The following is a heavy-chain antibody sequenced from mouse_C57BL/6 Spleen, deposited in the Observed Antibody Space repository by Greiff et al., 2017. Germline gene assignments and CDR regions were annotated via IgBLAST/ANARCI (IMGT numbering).Heavy chain of an antibody. CDR3: TRNTYSRYFDV. Sequence: SGAELVRPGASVTLSCKASGYTFTDYEMHWVKQTPVHGLEWIGAIDPETGGTAYNQKFKGKAILTADKSSSTAYMELRSLTSEDSAVYYCTRNTYSRYFDVWGTGTTVTVSS. D-gene: IGHD2-5*01. V-gene: IGHV1-15*01. CDR2: IDPETGGT. J-gene: IGHJ1*03. CDR1: GYTFTDYE.